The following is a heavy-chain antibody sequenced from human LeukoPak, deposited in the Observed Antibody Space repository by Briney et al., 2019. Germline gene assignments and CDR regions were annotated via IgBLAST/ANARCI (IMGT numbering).Heavy chain of an antibody. J-gene: IGHJ3*01. CDR3: VKDESYGAFDF. D-gene: IGHD1-26*01. V-gene: IGHV3-64D*09. CDR1: GFTFSNYA. Sequence: PGGSLRLSCSASGFTFSNYAMHWVRQAPGKGLEYISAISRNGGSTYYSDSVKGRFTISRDNSKNTLSLQMSSLKPDDTAVCFCVKDESYGAFDFWGQGTMVTVSS. CDR2: ISRNGGST.